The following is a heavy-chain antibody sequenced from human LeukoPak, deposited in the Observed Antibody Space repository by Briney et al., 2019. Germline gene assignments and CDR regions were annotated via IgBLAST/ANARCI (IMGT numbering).Heavy chain of an antibody. CDR2: ISSNGGST. D-gene: IGHD3-10*01. Sequence: PGGSLRLSCAASGFTFRSYGMHWVRQAPGKGLEYVAAISSNGGSTDYANSVKGRFTISRDNSKNTLYLQMGSLRAEDMAVYYCTKEEGSGTYAYWGQGTLVTVSS. V-gene: IGHV3-64*01. CDR3: TKEEGSGTYAY. J-gene: IGHJ4*02. CDR1: GFTFRSYG.